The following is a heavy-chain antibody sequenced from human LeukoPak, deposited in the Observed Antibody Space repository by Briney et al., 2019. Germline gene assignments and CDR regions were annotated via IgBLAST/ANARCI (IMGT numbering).Heavy chain of an antibody. V-gene: IGHV4-31*03. J-gene: IGHJ4*02. CDR2: IYYSGST. CDR3: ARDSDYGSGSAFDY. CDR1: GGSISSGGYY. D-gene: IGHD3-10*01. Sequence: SQTLSLTCTVSGGSISSGGYYWGWIRQHPGKGLEWIGYIYYSGSTYYNPSLKSRFTISVDTSKNQFSLKLSSVTAADTAVYYCARDSDYGSGSAFDYWGQGTLVTVSS.